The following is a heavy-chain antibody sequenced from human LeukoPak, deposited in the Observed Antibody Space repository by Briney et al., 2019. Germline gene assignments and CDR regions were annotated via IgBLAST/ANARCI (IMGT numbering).Heavy chain of an antibody. CDR1: GYTFTGYY. CDR2: INPNSGGT. J-gene: IGHJ5*02. D-gene: IGHD5-18*01. V-gene: IGHV1-2*04. Sequence: ASVKVSCKASGYTFTGYYMHWVRQAPGQGLEWMGWINPNSGGTNYAQKFQGWVTMTRDTSISTAYMELSRLRSDDTAVYYCARGIFGYSYGFNWFDPWGQGTLVTVSS. CDR3: ARGIFGYSYGFNWFDP.